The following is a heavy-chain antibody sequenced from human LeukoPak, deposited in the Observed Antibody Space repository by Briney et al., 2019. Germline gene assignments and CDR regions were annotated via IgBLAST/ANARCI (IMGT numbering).Heavy chain of an antibody. J-gene: IGHJ4*02. Sequence: PSETLSLTCTVSGGSISSSSYYWGWIRQPPGKGLEWIGTIYHIGNTHYNPSLKSRVTISVDRSKNQFSLKLSSVTAADTAVYYCAKEGGYSANTSWGQGTLVTVSS. CDR1: GGSISSSSYY. CDR2: IYHIGNT. CDR3: AKEGGYSANTS. D-gene: IGHD5-12*01. V-gene: IGHV4-39*07.